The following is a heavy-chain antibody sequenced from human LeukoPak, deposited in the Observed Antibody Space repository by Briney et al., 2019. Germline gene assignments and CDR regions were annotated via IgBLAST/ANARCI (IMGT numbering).Heavy chain of an antibody. D-gene: IGHD3-3*01. J-gene: IGHJ4*02. Sequence: GGSLRLSCAASGFTFSSYSMNWVRQVPGKGLEWVAVISYDGSNKYHADSMKGRFTISRDISKNTLYLQVNSLRTEDTAVYYCARERGGKRITIPSFDYWGQGTLVTVSS. CDR3: ARERGGKRITIPSFDY. CDR1: GFTFSSYS. CDR2: ISYDGSNK. V-gene: IGHV3-30*03.